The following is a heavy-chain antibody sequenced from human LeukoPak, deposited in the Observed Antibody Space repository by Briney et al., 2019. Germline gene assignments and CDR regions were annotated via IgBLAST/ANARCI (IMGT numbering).Heavy chain of an antibody. Sequence: GGSLRLSCAASRFTFSNAWMSWVRQAPGKGLEWVGRIKSKTDGGTTDYAAPVKGRFTISRDDSKNTLYLQMNSLKTEDTAVYYCTTGITMVRGVIHLIDYWGQGTLVTVSS. D-gene: IGHD3-10*01. J-gene: IGHJ4*02. CDR2: IKSKTDGGTT. CDR3: TTGITMVRGVIHLIDY. V-gene: IGHV3-15*01. CDR1: RFTFSNAW.